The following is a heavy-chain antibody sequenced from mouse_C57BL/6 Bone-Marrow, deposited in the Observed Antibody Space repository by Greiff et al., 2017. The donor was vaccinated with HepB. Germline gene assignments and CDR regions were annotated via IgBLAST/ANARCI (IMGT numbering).Heavy chain of an antibody. Sequence: QVHVKQPGAELVKPGASVKLSCKASGYTFTSYWMHWVKQRPGQGLEWIGMIHPNSGSTNYNEKFKSKATLTVDKSSSTAYMQLSSLTSEDSAVYYCAFNWSYAMDYWGQGTSVTVSS. CDR2: IHPNSGST. V-gene: IGHV1-64*01. J-gene: IGHJ4*01. CDR3: AFNWSYAMDY. CDR1: GYTFTSYW. D-gene: IGHD4-1*01.